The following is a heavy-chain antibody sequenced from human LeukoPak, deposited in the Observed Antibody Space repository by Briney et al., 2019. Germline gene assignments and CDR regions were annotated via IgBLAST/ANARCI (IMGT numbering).Heavy chain of an antibody. CDR1: GYTFTSYD. CDR3: AKDPGYVDYFDH. Sequence: ASVKVSCKASGYTFTSYDINWVRQATGQGLEWMGWMNPNSGNTGYAQKFQGRVTMTRNTSISTAYMELSSLRSEDTAVYYCAKDPGYVDYFDHWGQGTLVTVSS. J-gene: IGHJ4*02. D-gene: IGHD3-16*01. V-gene: IGHV1-8*01. CDR2: MNPNSGNT.